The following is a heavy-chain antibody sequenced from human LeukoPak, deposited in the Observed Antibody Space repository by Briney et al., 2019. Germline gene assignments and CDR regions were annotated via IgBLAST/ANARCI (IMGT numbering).Heavy chain of an antibody. Sequence: SVKVSCEASGGTFSSYAISWVRQAPGQGLEWMGGIIPIFGTANYAQKFQGRVTITADKSTSTAYMELSSLRSEDTAVYYCARGSGSYPYYYYHYMDVWGKGTTVTVSS. CDR1: GGTFSSYA. V-gene: IGHV1-69*06. CDR3: ARGSGSYPYYYYHYMDV. J-gene: IGHJ6*03. D-gene: IGHD1-26*01. CDR2: IIPIFGTA.